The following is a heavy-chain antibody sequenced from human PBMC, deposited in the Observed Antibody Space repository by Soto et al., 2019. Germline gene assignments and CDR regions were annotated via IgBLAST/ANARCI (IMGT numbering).Heavy chain of an antibody. D-gene: IGHD3-16*02. Sequence: SETLSLTCTVSGGSISSGGYYWSWIRQHPGKGLEWIGYIYYSGSTYYNPSLKSRVTISVDTSKNQFSLKLSSVTAADTAVYYCARGIRYNNLFDPWGQGTLVTVSS. CDR3: ARGIRYNNLFDP. J-gene: IGHJ5*02. CDR2: IYYSGST. V-gene: IGHV4-31*03. CDR1: GGSISSGGYY.